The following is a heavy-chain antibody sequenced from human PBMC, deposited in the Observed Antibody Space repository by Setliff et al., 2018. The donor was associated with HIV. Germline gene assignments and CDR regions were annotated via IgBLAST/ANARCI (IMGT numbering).Heavy chain of an antibody. CDR2: IYYSGNT. D-gene: IGHD3-3*01. CDR1: GAYISSYY. CDR3: ARDLGRITLSGVNEGWFDP. J-gene: IGHJ5*02. Sequence: PSETLSLTCTVSGAYISSYYWSWIRQPPGKGLEWIGDIYYSGNTHFNPSLKSRVTISLDTSKNQVFLKLTSVTAADTAVYYCARDLGRITLSGVNEGWFDPWGQGTQVTVSS. V-gene: IGHV4-59*01.